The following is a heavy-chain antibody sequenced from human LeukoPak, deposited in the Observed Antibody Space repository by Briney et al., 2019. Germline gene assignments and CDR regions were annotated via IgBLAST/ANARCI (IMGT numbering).Heavy chain of an antibody. V-gene: IGHV1-18*01. CDR2: ISTYNGNT. Sequence: ASVKVSCKGSGYTFSSYGISWVRQAPGQGLEWMGWISTYNGNTNYAQKLQGRVTMTTDTSTGTAYMELRSLRSDDTAVYYCARVDDDGFDYWGQGTLVTVSS. CDR1: GYTFSSYG. J-gene: IGHJ4*02. D-gene: IGHD3-3*01. CDR3: ARVDDDGFDY.